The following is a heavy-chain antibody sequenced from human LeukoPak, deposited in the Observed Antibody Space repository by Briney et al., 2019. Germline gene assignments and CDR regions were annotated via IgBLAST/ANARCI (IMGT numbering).Heavy chain of an antibody. D-gene: IGHD6-19*01. CDR1: GFTFSSYG. V-gene: IGHV3-30*18. Sequence: GGSLRLSCAASGFTFSSYGMHWVRQAPGKGLEWVAVISYDGSNKYYADSVKGRFTISRDNSKNTLYLQMNSLRAEDTAVYYCAKDWGVAGYFDYWGQGTLVTVSS. J-gene: IGHJ4*02. CDR3: AKDWGVAGYFDY. CDR2: ISYDGSNK.